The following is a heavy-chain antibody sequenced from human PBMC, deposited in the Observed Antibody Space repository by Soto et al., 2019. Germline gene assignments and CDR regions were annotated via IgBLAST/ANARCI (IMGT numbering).Heavy chain of an antibody. CDR3: ASGGAGSGPFAWELPDH. V-gene: IGHV1-45*02. J-gene: IGHJ4*02. D-gene: IGHD1-26*01. CDR1: GNTFTYRY. CDR2: ITPFNGDV. Sequence: QMQLVQSGAEVKKTGSSVTVSCKALGNTFTYRYLHWVRQAPGQALEWMGWITPFNGDVHYAQKFQERVTITRARSINTAYMQMSSLRPEDTAMYFCASGGAGSGPFAWELPDHWGQGTLVTVSS.